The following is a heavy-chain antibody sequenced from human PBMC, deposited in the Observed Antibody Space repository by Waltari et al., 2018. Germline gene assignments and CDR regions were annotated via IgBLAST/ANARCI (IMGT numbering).Heavy chain of an antibody. CDR1: GFTFSSYS. CDR2: IISSSSYI. V-gene: IGHV3-21*01. J-gene: IGHJ4*02. Sequence: EVQLVESGGGLVKPGGSLRLSCAASGFTFSSYSMNWVRQAPGKGLEWVSSIISSSSYIYYADSVKGRFTISRDNAKNSLYLQMNNLRAEDTAVYYCARESSGWYYFDYWGQGTLVTVSS. D-gene: IGHD6-19*01. CDR3: ARESSGWYYFDY.